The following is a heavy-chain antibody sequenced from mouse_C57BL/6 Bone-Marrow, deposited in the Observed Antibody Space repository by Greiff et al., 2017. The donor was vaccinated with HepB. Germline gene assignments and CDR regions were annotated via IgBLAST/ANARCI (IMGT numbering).Heavy chain of an antibody. CDR3: TREEAYSTHEGLDY. V-gene: IGHV1-15*01. Sequence: VQLQESGAELVRPGASVTLSCKASGYTFTDYEMHWVKQTPVHGLEWIGAIDPETGGTAYNQKFKGKAILTADKSSSTAYMELRSLTPEDTAVYYCTREEAYSTHEGLDYWGQGTTLTVSS. CDR2: IDPETGGT. CDR1: GYTFTDYE. J-gene: IGHJ2*01. D-gene: IGHD2-5*01.